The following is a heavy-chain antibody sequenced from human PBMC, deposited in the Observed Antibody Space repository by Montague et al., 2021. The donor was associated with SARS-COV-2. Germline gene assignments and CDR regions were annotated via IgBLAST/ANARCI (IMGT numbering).Heavy chain of an antibody. CDR2: ISFDVIKE. V-gene: IGHV3-30-3*01. CDR1: GFTFSTQA. D-gene: IGHD3-22*01. J-gene: IGHJ4*02. CDR3: ARDTSYDGSGYYYFDY. Sequence: SLRLSCAASGFTFSTQAMHWVRQTPGKGLEWVAAISFDVIKEHYSDSVKGRFTVSRDNSENTLYLQMNILRAEDTALYYCARDTSYDGSGYYYFDYWGQGTLVTVSS.